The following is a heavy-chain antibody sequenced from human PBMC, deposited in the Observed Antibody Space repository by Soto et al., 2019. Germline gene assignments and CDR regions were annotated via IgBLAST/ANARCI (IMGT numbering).Heavy chain of an antibody. CDR2: IIPVFGTT. V-gene: IGHV1-69*01. J-gene: IGHJ4*02. Sequence: QVDLVQSGAEVKKAGSSVKVSCKAPGGTFKNNGISWVRQAHGPGLEWMGGIIPVFGTTKYAQRFQGTLTITADDSTSTAYMELSSLRYEDTAIYYCARENGVAVATILYYFDYLGQGTLVTVSS. CDR1: GGTFKNNG. D-gene: IGHD5-12*01. CDR3: ARENGVAVATILYYFDY.